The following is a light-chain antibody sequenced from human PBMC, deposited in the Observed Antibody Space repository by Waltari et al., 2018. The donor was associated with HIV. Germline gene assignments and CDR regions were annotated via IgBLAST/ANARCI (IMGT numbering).Light chain of an antibody. Sequence: DIQLTQSPSSLSASVGDRVTITCRPSQSISSYLNWYQQKPGKAPKLLISAASSLQSGFPSRFSGSGSETDFTLTSSSLQPEDFATYYCQQSDSTPWTFGQGTKVEIK. V-gene: IGKV1-39*01. CDR1: QSISSY. CDR2: AAS. CDR3: QQSDSTPWT. J-gene: IGKJ1*01.